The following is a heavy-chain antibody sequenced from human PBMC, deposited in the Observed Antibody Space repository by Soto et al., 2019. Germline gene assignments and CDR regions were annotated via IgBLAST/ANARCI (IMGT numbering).Heavy chain of an antibody. CDR3: ARAPYSSGWYLDY. CDR2: IXXSXXX. CDR1: GGSFSGYY. J-gene: IGHJ4*02. Sequence: SETLSLTCAVYGGSFSGYYWSWIRQPPGKGLXWIXXIXXSXXXXXNXXLKSRVTISVDTSKNQFSLKLSSVTAAETAVYYCARAPYSSGWYLDYWGQGTLVTVSS. D-gene: IGHD6-19*01. V-gene: IGHV4-34*12.